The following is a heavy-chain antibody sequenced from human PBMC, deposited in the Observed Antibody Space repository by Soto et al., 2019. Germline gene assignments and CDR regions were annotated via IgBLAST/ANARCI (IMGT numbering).Heavy chain of an antibody. D-gene: IGHD2-15*01. CDR1: GDSISAVDYF. V-gene: IGHV4-30-4*01. CDR3: ARGRYCLTGRCFPNWFDS. Sequence: SETLSLTCSVSGDSISAVDYFWAWVRQPPGQALEYIGYIYKSATTYYNPSFESRVAISLDTSKSQFSLNVTSLTAADTAVYFCARGRYCLTGRCFPNWFDSWGQGTLVTVSS. CDR2: IYKSATT. J-gene: IGHJ5*01.